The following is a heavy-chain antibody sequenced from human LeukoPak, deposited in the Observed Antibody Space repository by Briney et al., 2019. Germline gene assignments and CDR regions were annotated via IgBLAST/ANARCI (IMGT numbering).Heavy chain of an antibody. J-gene: IGHJ4*02. CDR3: AKAPHSYGSGSYPPNDY. V-gene: IGHV3-23*01. Sequence: GGSLRLSCAASGFTLSSYAMSWVRQAPGKGLEWVSVISGSGGSTYYADSVEGRFTISSDNSKNTLYLQMNSLRAEDTAVYYCAKAPHSYGSGSYPPNDYWGQGTLVTVSS. CDR2: ISGSGGST. CDR1: GFTLSSYA. D-gene: IGHD3-10*01.